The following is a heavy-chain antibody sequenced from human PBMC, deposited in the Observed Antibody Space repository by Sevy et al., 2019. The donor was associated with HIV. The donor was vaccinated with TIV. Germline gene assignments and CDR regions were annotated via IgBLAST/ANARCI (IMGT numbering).Heavy chain of an antibody. CDR1: GFTFSTYA. J-gene: IGHJ4*02. CDR3: AKGNRRDYVWGSSNDY. D-gene: IGHD3-16*01. CDR2: ISAGGVTT. V-gene: IGHV3-23*01. Sequence: GGSLRLSCAASGFTFSTYAMSWVRQAPGKGLEWVSLISAGGVTTNYADSVKGRFTISRDNSKNTLYLQMDSLRAEDTAIYYCAKGNRRDYVWGSSNDYWGQGTVVTVSS.